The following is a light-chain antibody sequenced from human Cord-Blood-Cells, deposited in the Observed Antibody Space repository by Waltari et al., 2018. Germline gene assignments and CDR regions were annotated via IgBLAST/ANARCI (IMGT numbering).Light chain of an antibody. CDR1: QSISSY. CDR3: QQSYSTPGIT. J-gene: IGKJ3*01. CDR2: AAS. V-gene: IGKV1-39*01. Sequence: DIQMTQSPSSLSASVGDRVPITCRASQSISSYLNWYQQKPGKAPKLLIYAASSLQSGVPSRFSGSGSGTDFTLTISSLQPEDFATYYCQQSYSTPGITFGPGTKVDIK.